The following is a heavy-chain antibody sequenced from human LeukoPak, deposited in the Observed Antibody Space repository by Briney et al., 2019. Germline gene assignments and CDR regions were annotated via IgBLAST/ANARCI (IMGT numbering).Heavy chain of an antibody. CDR2: ISSSGSTI. Sequence: PGGSLRLSCAVAGFISNDYEMNWVRQAPGKGLEWVSYISSSGSTIYYADSVKGRFTISRDNAKNSLYLQMNSLRAEDTAVYYCAELGITMIGGVWGKGTTVTISS. CDR1: GFISNDYE. V-gene: IGHV3-48*03. J-gene: IGHJ6*04. D-gene: IGHD3-10*02. CDR3: AELGITMIGGV.